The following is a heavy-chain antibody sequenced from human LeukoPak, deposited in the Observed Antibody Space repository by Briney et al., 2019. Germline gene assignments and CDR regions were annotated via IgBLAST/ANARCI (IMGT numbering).Heavy chain of an antibody. V-gene: IGHV3-21*01. J-gene: IGHJ4*02. D-gene: IGHD1-1*01. CDR3: ARDVERLAQMPYYFDY. Sequence: GGSLRLSCAASGFTFSSYSMNWVRQAPGKGLEWVSSISSSSSYIYYADSVKGRFAISRDNAKNSLYLQMNSLRAEDTAVYYCARDVERLAQMPYYFDYWGQGTLVTVSS. CDR1: GFTFSSYS. CDR2: ISSSSSYI.